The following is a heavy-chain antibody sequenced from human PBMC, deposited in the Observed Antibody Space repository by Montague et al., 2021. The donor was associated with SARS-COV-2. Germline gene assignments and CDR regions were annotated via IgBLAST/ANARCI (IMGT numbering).Heavy chain of an antibody. V-gene: IGHV3-20*04. CDR3: ARGRMMYYDILTGDYTHALDF. CDR1: GFTFGDYG. D-gene: IGHD3-9*01. J-gene: IGHJ4*03. Sequence: SLRLSCAASGFTFGDYGMSWVRQAPGKGLEWVSGINWNGSSTGYADSVKGRFTTSRDNAKNSLYLQMNSLRAEDTALYYCARGRMMYYDILTGDYTHALDFWGQGTLVTVSS. CDR2: INWNGSST.